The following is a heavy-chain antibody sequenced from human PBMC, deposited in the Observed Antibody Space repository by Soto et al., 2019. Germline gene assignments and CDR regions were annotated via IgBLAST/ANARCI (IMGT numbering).Heavy chain of an antibody. CDR1: GFLFSNYA. D-gene: IGHD6-19*01. CDR3: ARDAEAGRVKYAMDV. V-gene: IGHV3-30-3*01. J-gene: IGHJ6*02. Sequence: QVQLVESGGGVVQPGRSLRLSCAASGFLFSNYAMHWVRQPPGKGLAWVAAIPYDGNNKYNADSVKGRFTISSDKSKNTLYLQMNSLRAEDMAVYYCARDAEAGRVKYAMDVWGRRTTVTVS. CDR2: IPYDGNNK.